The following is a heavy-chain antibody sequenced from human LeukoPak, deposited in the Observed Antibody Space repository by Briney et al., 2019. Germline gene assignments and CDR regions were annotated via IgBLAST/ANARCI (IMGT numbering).Heavy chain of an antibody. CDR1: GGSFSGYY. J-gene: IGHJ5*02. Sequence: SETLSLTCAVYGGSFSGYYWSWIRQPPGRGLEWIGEINHSGSTNYNPSLKSRVTISVDTSKNQFSLKLSSVTAADTAVYYCARVKFVRFDPWGQGTLVTVSS. CDR3: ARVKFVRFDP. CDR2: INHSGST. V-gene: IGHV4-34*01.